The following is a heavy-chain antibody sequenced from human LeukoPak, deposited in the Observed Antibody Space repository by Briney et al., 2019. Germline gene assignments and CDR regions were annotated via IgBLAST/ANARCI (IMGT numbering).Heavy chain of an antibody. CDR3: ARGVEITMVRNVFDP. J-gene: IGHJ5*02. CDR1: GGSFSGYY. Sequence: SETLSLTSAVYGGSFSGYYWSWIRQPPGKGLEWIGEINHSGSTNYNPSLKSRVTISVDTSKNQFSLKLSSVTAADTAVYYCARGVEITMVRNVFDPWGQGTLVTVSS. V-gene: IGHV4-34*01. D-gene: IGHD3-10*01. CDR2: INHSGST.